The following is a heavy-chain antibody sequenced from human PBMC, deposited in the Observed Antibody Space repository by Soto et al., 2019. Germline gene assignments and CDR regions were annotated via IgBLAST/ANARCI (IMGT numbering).Heavy chain of an antibody. Sequence: EVQLLESGGGLVQPGGSLRLSCAASGFTFSSYAMSWVRQAPGKGLEWVSASSGSGGSTYYADSVKGRFTISRDNSKNTLYLQMNSLRAEDTAVYYCAKDKEDYGQLTLFDYWGQGTLVTVSS. CDR2: SSGSGGST. CDR1: GFTFSSYA. D-gene: IGHD4-17*01. V-gene: IGHV3-23*01. CDR3: AKDKEDYGQLTLFDY. J-gene: IGHJ4*02.